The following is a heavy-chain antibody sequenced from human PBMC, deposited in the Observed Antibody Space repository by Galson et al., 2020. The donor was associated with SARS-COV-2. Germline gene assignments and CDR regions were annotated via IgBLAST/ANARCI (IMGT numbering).Heavy chain of an antibody. CDR1: GFTFSDYA. CDR3: LAYSSTRRNY. Sequence: GESLKISCSASGFTFSDYAMHWVRQAPGKGLEDVSAMSSDGGTSFYADSLNGRSAMSRDNSKNTFYLQLTALRIEDTALYYCLAYSSTRRNYWGQGTLVNVSS. J-gene: IGHJ4*02. CDR2: MSSDGGTS. D-gene: IGHD6-19*01. V-gene: IGHV3-64D*06.